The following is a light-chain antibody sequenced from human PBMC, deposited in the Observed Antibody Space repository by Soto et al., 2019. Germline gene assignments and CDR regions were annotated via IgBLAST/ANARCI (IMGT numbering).Light chain of an antibody. V-gene: IGKV3-11*01. CDR2: DAS. CDR3: QQRSNWPT. CDR1: QSVSSY. J-gene: IGKJ2*01. Sequence: EIVLTQSPATLSLSPGERATLSCRASQSVSSYLAWYQQKPGQAPRLLIYDASNRATGIPARFSGSGSGTDFTLTSNSLEPGDFALYYCQQRSNWPTFGQGTKLEIK.